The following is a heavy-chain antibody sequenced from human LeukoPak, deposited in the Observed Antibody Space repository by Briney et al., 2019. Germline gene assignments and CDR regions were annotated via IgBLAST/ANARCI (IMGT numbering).Heavy chain of an antibody. CDR2: ISSGGSTI. Sequence: GGSLRLSCAASGFSFSDYYMSWIRQAPGRGLEWVSYISSGGSTIYYADSVKGRFTISRDNAKNSLYLQMNSLRAEDTAVYYCAGGSYGDYYFDYWGQGTLVTVSS. J-gene: IGHJ4*02. V-gene: IGHV3-11*01. CDR1: GFSFSDYY. D-gene: IGHD4-17*01. CDR3: AGGSYGDYYFDY.